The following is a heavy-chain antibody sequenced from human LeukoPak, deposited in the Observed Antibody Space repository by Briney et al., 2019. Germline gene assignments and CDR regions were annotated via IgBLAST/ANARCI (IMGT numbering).Heavy chain of an antibody. D-gene: IGHD2-2*02. V-gene: IGHV3-48*01. Sequence: GGSLRLSCAASGFTFSSYSMNWVRQAPGKGLEWVSYISSSSSTIYYADSVKGRFTISRDNAKNSLYLQMNSLRAEDTAVYYCAREGAIPPPGSYYYGMDVWGRGTTVTVSS. J-gene: IGHJ6*02. CDR2: ISSSSSTI. CDR3: AREGAIPPPGSYYYGMDV. CDR1: GFTFSSYS.